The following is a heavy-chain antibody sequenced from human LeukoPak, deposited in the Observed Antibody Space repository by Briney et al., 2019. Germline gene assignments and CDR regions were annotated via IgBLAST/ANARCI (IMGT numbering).Heavy chain of an antibody. V-gene: IGHV1-18*01. CDR2: ISAYNGNT. J-gene: IGHJ4*02. D-gene: IGHD3-22*01. Sequence: ASVKVSCKASGYTFTSYGISWVRQAPGQGLEWMGWISAYNGNTNYAQKLQGGVTMTTDTSTSTAYMELRSRRSDDTAVYYCARLLIRGYYYDYWGQGPLVTVS. CDR3: ARLLIRGYYYDY. CDR1: GYTFTSYG.